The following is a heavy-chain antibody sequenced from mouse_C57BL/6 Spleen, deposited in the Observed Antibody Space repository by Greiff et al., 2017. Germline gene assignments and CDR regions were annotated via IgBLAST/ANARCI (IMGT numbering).Heavy chain of an antibody. CDR1: GYAFSSSW. J-gene: IGHJ4*01. CDR2: IYPGDGDT. Sequence: VKVVESGPELVKPGASVKISCKASGYAFSSSWMNWVKQRPGKGLEWIGRIYPGDGDTNYNGKFKGKATLTADKSSSTAYMQLSSLTSEDSAVYFCAREARSRYAMDYWGQGTSVTVSS. CDR3: AREARSRYAMDY. V-gene: IGHV1-82*01.